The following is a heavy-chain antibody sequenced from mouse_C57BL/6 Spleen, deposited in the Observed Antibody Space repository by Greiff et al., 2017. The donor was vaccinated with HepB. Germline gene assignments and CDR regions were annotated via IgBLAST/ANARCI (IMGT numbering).Heavy chain of an antibody. CDR1: GYTFTSYW. V-gene: IGHV1-72*01. CDR3: AREELDHYYAMDY. Sequence: QVQLQQPGAELVKPGASVKLSCKASGYTFTSYWMHWVKQRPGRGLEWIGRIGPNSGGTKYNEKFKSKATLTVDKPSSTAYMQLSSLTSEDSAVYYCAREELDHYYAMDYWGQGTSVTVSS. J-gene: IGHJ4*01. CDR2: IGPNSGGT. D-gene: IGHD3-1*01.